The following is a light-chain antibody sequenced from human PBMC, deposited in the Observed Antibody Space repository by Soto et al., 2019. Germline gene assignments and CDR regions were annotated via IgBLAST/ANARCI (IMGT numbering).Light chain of an antibody. CDR1: QGISNY. Sequence: DIQMTQSPSSLSASVGDRVTITCQASQGISNYLTWYQQKPGKAPKLLIYDASNLETGVPSRFSGSGSGTDFTFTISSLQPEDIATYYCQQYDNLSITFGQGTRLEIK. CDR2: DAS. V-gene: IGKV1-33*01. J-gene: IGKJ5*01. CDR3: QQYDNLSIT.